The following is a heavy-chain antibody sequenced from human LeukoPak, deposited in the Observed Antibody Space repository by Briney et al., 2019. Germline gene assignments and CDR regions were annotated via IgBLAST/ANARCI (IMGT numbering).Heavy chain of an antibody. V-gene: IGHV3-21*01. J-gene: IGHJ4*02. D-gene: IGHD7-27*01. CDR2: ISSSSSYI. CDR1: GFTFSSYS. Sequence: PGGSLRLSCAASGFTFSSYSMNWVRQAPGKGLEWVSSISSSSSYIYYADSVKGRFTISRDNAKNSPYLQMNSQRAEDTAVYYCARDLLTGWGSGGFDYWGQGTRVTVSS. CDR3: ARDLLTGWGSGGFDY.